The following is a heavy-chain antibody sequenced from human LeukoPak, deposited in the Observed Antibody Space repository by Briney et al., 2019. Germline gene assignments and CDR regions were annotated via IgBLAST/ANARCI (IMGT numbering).Heavy chain of an antibody. Sequence: GSLRLSCAASGFTFRTYAMSWVRQAPGKGLEWVSAISGSGGTTLYADSVKGRFTISRDNSKNTLYLQMNSLRAEDTAVYYCAKATMATTYFDYWGQGTLVTVSS. D-gene: IGHD5-24*01. CDR2: ISGSGGTT. CDR3: AKATMATTYFDY. J-gene: IGHJ4*02. V-gene: IGHV3-23*01. CDR1: GFTFRTYA.